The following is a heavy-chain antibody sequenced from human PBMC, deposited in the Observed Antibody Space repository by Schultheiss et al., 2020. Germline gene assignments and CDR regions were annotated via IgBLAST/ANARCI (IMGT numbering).Heavy chain of an antibody. V-gene: IGHV6-1*01. Sequence: SQTLSLTCAISGDSVSSNSAAWNWIRQSPSRGLEWLGRTYYRSKWYNDYAVSVKSRITINPDTSKNQFSLKLSSVTAADTAVYYCVSGPGGGWYTSWFDPWGQGTLVTVSS. D-gene: IGHD6-19*01. CDR3: VSGPGGGWYTSWFDP. CDR2: TYYRSKWYN. CDR1: GDSVSSNSAA. J-gene: IGHJ5*02.